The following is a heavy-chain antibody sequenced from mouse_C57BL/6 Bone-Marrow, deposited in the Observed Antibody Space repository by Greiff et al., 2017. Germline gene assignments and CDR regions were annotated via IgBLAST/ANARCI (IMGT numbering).Heavy chain of an antibody. J-gene: IGHJ1*03. Sequence: QVQLQQSDAELVKPGASVKISCKVSGYTITDHTIHWMKQRPEQGLEWIGYIYPRDGSTKYNAKFKGKATLTADKSSSTAYMQLNSLTSDDAAVYFCARSATVGYFDVWGTGTTVTVSS. CDR1: GYTITDHT. CDR2: IYPRDGST. CDR3: ARSATVGYFDV. V-gene: IGHV1-78*01. D-gene: IGHD1-1*01.